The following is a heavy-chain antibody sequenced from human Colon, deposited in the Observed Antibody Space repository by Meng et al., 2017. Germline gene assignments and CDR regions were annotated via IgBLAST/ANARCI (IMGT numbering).Heavy chain of an antibody. Sequence: QVQLQESGPGLVKPSQTLSLTCTVSGASISSGLYWWTWIRQPAGKGLEWIGYISNSGSTHYNPSLKSQVTMSLDTSKNQFSLKLSSLTAADTAVYYCARDDTGRLDYWGQGTLVTVSS. CDR2: ISNSGST. D-gene: IGHD3-10*01. J-gene: IGHJ4*02. CDR3: ARDDTGRLDY. V-gene: IGHV4-61*10. CDR1: GASISSGLYW.